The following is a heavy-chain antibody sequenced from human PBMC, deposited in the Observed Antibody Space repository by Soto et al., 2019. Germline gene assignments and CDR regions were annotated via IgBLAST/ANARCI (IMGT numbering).Heavy chain of an antibody. V-gene: IGHV1-69*12. CDR3: ARARTTVVTDHAS. CDR2: IIPIFGTA. CDR1: VGTFSSYA. D-gene: IGHD4-17*01. J-gene: IGHJ4*02. Sequence: QVQLVQSGADVKKPGSSLNVSCKAAVGTFSSYAISWVRQAPGQGLEWMGGIIPIFGTANYAQKFQGRVTITVDESTSTAYMELSSLRSEDTAVYYCARARTTVVTDHASRGQGPLVTVS.